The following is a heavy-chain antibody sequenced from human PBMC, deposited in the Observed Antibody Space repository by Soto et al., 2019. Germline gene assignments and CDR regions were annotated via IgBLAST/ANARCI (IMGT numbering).Heavy chain of an antibody. Sequence: GASVKVSCKASGHPFSSYAISWVRQAPGQGLEWMGGIIPLFGTANYAQKFQGRVTITTDKSTSTAYVELRSLRSDDTAVYYCARWVVVTARFAYRGQRALVSAAS. D-gene: IGHD2-21*02. V-gene: IGHV1-69*05. CDR1: GHPFSSYA. CDR3: ARWVVVTARFAY. CDR2: IIPLFGTA. J-gene: IGHJ4*02.